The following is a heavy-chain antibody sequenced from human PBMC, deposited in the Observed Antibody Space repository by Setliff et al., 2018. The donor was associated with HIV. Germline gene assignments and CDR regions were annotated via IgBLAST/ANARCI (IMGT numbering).Heavy chain of an antibody. V-gene: IGHV4-34*01. CDR3: ARGQRASPGPGTHYLDV. J-gene: IGHJ6*03. Sequence: PSETLSLTCAVYGGPFDVHTWNWVRQAPGKRLERLADINHRGNTNLNPSLKGRLTIAVDTSRDQFSLSLKSVTVADSAAYFCARGQRASPGPGTHYLDVWSKGTSVTVSS. CDR2: INHRGNT. CDR1: GGPFDVHT. D-gene: IGHD6-25*01.